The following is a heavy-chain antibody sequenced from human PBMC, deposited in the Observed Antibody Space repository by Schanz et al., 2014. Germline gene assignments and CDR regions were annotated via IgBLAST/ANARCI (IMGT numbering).Heavy chain of an antibody. V-gene: IGHV1-2*06. Sequence: QVQLVQSGAEVKEPGASVKVSCKASAYTFTGYYLHWVRQAPGQGLEWMGRINPNSGGTNYAQKFQGRVTMTRDTSISTVYMELTRLTFDDTAIYYCARDSDVSKYNLFDSWGQGTLVTVSS. CDR2: INPNSGGT. J-gene: IGHJ5*01. CDR3: ARDSDVSKYNLFDS. CDR1: AYTFTGYY.